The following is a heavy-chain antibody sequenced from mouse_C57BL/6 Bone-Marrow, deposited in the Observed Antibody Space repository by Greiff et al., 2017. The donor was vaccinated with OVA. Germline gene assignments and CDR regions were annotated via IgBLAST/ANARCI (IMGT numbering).Heavy chain of an antibody. CDR3: AREGYGSSLYWYFDV. CDR1: GYTFTSYW. D-gene: IGHD1-1*01. J-gene: IGHJ1*03. V-gene: IGHV1-50*01. CDR2: IDPSDSYT. Sequence: VQLQQPGAELVKPGASVKLSCKASGYTFTSYWMQWVKQRPGQGLEWIGEIDPSDSYTNYNQKFKGKATLTVDTSSSTASMQLSSLTSEDSAVYYWAREGYGSSLYWYFDVWGTGTTVTVSS.